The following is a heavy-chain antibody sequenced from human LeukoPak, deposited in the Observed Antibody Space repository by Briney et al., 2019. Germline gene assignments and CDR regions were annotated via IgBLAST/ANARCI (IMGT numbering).Heavy chain of an antibody. CDR2: ISAYNGNT. J-gene: IGHJ6*02. CDR3: ASLGRFGELFPPYYYYGMDV. CDR1: GYTFTSYG. Sequence: ASVKVSFKASGYTFTSYGISWVRQAPGQGLEWMGWISAYNGNTNYAQKLQGRVTMTTDTSTSTAYMELRSLRSDDTAVYYCASLGRFGELFPPYYYYGMDVWGQGTTVTVSS. V-gene: IGHV1-18*01. D-gene: IGHD3-10*01.